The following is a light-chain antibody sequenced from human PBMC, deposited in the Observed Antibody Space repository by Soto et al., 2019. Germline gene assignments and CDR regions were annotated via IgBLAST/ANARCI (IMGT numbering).Light chain of an antibody. J-gene: IGKJ1*01. CDR3: QQYESFPRT. CDR1: QSINNW. CDR2: KAS. V-gene: IGKV1-5*03. Sequence: DIQMTQSPSTRSASVGDRVTITCRASQSINNWLAWYQQKPGKAPKLFIFKASTLEIGVPSRFSGSGSGTEFTLSISSLQPDDFATYFCQQYESFPRTFGQGTKVEIK.